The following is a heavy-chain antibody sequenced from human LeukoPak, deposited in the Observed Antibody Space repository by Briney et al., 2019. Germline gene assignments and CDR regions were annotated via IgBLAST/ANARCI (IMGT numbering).Heavy chain of an antibody. CDR1: GFTFSGHA. V-gene: IGHV3-23*01. D-gene: IGHD3-3*01. CDR2: ITGSGGGT. Sequence: GGSLRLSCGASGFTFSGHAMGWVRQAPGKGLEWVSSITGSGGGTYYGDSVKGRFTISRDNSMNTLFLQMNSLRAEDTAVYYCAKDGGGSLEWLPPMDVWGQGTTVTVSS. J-gene: IGHJ6*02. CDR3: AKDGGGSLEWLPPMDV.